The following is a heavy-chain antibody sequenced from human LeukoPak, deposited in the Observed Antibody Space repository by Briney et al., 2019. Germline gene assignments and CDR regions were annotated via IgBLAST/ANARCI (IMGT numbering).Heavy chain of an antibody. J-gene: IGHJ4*02. CDR2: IKQDGSAT. CDR1: GFTLSSYW. CDR3: ARDSAGNDY. V-gene: IGHV3-7*01. Sequence: GGSLRLSCAASGFTLSSYWISWVRQAPGKGLEWVANIKQDGSATSYVYSVKGRFTISRDNAKNSLYLQINSLRAEDTAMYYCARDSAGNDYWGQGTLVTVSS. D-gene: IGHD6-13*01.